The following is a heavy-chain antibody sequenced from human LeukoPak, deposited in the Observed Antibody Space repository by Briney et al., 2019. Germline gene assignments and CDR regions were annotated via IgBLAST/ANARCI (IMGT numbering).Heavy chain of an antibody. J-gene: IGHJ4*02. V-gene: IGHV3-33*08. CDR2: IWYDGSNK. CDR1: GITLTNYG. D-gene: IGHD3-22*01. CDR3: ARGPYYYDSSGYYLFDY. Sequence: GGSLRLSCAVSGITLTNYGMSWVRQAPGKGLEWVAVIWYDGSNKYYADSVKGRFTISRDNSKNTLYLQMNSLRAEDTAVYYCARGPYYYDSSGYYLFDYWGQGTLVTVSS.